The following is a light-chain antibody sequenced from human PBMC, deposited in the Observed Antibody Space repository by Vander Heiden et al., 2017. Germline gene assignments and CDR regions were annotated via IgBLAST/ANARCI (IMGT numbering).Light chain of an antibody. CDR2: DAS. J-gene: IGKJ2*01. Sequence: DIRMTQSPFSLSASVGDRVTITCRASQSITTYLNWYQQTPGKAPKLLIYDASTLQGGVPPRFSGNGSGRDFTLTINRLQPEDFATYYCQQSDRTPNTFGQGTKMETK. CDR1: QSITTY. V-gene: IGKV1-39*01. CDR3: QQSDRTPNT.